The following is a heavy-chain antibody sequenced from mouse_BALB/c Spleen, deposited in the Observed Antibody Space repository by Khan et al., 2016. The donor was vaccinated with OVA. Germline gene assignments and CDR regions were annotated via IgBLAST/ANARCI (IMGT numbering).Heavy chain of an antibody. J-gene: IGHJ3*01. Sequence: QVQLKQSGAELAKPGASVKMSRKASGYTFANYWMHWVKQRPGQGLEWIGYINPSTDYTEYNQKFKDKATLTADKSSSTAYMQLTSLTSEDSALYYCVNHGSSSAWFTYWGQGTLVTVSA. CDR1: GYTFANYW. CDR3: VNHGSSSAWFTY. CDR2: INPSTDYT. V-gene: IGHV1-7*01. D-gene: IGHD1-1*01.